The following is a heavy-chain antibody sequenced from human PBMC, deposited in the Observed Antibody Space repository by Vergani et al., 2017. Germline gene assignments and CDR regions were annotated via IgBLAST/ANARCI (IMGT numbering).Heavy chain of an antibody. D-gene: IGHD6-6*01. CDR1: GYSFTSYW. Sequence: EVQLVQSGSEVKTPGESLKISCKGSGYSFTSYWISWLRQMPGKGLEWLWRIDPSDSYINYSPSFQGHVTISADKSSSPAYLQWSSLKASDTAMYYWARRGRGACIAARPCWFDPWGQGSLVTGSS. J-gene: IGHJ5*02. CDR2: IDPSDSYI. V-gene: IGHV5-10-1*01. CDR3: ARRGRGACIAARPCWFDP.